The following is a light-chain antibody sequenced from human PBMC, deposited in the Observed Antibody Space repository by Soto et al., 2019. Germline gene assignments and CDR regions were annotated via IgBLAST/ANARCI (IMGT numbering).Light chain of an antibody. V-gene: IGKV3D-15*01. Sequence: EIVLTQSETTLSVSAGERATLSWRASQSVSSNLAWYQQKPGQAPRLLIYGASTRATGIPARFSGSGSGTEFTLTISSLQSEDFAVYYCQQYNNWHPITFGQGTRLEIK. CDR2: GAS. CDR1: QSVSSN. J-gene: IGKJ5*01. CDR3: QQYNNWHPIT.